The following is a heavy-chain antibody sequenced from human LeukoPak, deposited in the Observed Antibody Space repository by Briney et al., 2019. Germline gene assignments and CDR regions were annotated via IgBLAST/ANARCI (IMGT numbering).Heavy chain of an antibody. CDR1: GFSFTSYG. J-gene: IGHJ4*02. Sequence: PGTALRLSCAASGFSFTSYGMHWVRQAPGKGLEWVALITYDGYYKYYSDSVKGRFTISSDTSKNTLYLQMNSLRAEDTAVYYCARDLSPVVRAPPMGYWGQGTLVTVSS. CDR2: ITYDGYYK. D-gene: IGHD3-10*01. V-gene: IGHV3-30*03. CDR3: ARDLSPVVRAPPMGY.